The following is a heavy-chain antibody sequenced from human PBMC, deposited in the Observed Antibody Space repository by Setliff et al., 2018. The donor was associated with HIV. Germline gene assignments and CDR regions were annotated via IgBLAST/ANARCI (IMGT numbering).Heavy chain of an antibody. CDR2: ISPSGTYI. V-gene: IGHV3-21*01. J-gene: IGHJ4*02. Sequence: GESLKISCAASGFTFSSYAMSWVRQAPGKGLEWVSFISPSGTYIHYADSLKGRFTISRDNAKNSLYLQMNSLRAEDTAVYYCARDPPWNYDSSGYPYYFDYWGQGTLVTVSS. D-gene: IGHD3-22*01. CDR1: GFTFSSYA. CDR3: ARDPPWNYDSSGYPYYFDY.